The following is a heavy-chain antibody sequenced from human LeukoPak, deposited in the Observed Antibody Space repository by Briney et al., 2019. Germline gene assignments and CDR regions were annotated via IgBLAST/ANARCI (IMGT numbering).Heavy chain of an antibody. D-gene: IGHD3-16*01. V-gene: IGHV3-23*01. CDR1: GFTFSSYA. CDR2: ISGSGGST. J-gene: IGHJ6*03. CDR3: AKEGDYVWGDYYYYMDV. Sequence: GGSLKLSCAASGFTFSSYAMSWVRQAPGKGLEWVSAISGSGGSTYYADSVKGRFTISRDNSKNTLYLQMNSLRAEDTAVYYCAKEGDYVWGDYYYYMDVWGKGTTVTVSS.